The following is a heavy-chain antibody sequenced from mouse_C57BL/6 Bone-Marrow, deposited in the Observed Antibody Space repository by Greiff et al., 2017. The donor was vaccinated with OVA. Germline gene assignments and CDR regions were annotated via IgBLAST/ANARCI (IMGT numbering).Heavy chain of an antibody. CDR1: GFTFSDYG. Sequence: EVKLVESGGGLVKPGGSLQLSCAASGFTFSDYGMHWVRQAPEKGLAWVAYIRSGSSTIYYADTVKGRFTISRDNAKNTLFLQMTRLRSEDTAMYYCARKTVSWFAYWGQGTLVTVSA. CDR2: IRSGSSTI. V-gene: IGHV5-17*01. D-gene: IGHD4-1*01. J-gene: IGHJ3*01. CDR3: ARKTVSWFAY.